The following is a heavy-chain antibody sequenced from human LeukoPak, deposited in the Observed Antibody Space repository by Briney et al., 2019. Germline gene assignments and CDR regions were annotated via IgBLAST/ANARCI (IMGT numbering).Heavy chain of an antibody. D-gene: IGHD2-2*01. J-gene: IGHJ3*02. CDR2: TNPSGGST. Sequence: AGSLRLSCAASGFTFSTYGMSWVRQAPGKGLELVSATNPSGGSTYYADSVKGRFIIYRDNSKNTLYLQMSSLRAEDTGVYYCARRILSTSWTDSFDIWGQGTMVTVSS. CDR1: GFTFSTYG. CDR3: ARRILSTSWTDSFDI. V-gene: IGHV3-23*01.